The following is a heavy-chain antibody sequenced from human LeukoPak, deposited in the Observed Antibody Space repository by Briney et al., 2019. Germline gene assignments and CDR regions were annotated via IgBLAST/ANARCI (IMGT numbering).Heavy chain of an antibody. Sequence: GVSLRLSCAASGFTFNHYAMNWVRQAPGKGLEWVSSISSSSSYIYYADSVKGRFTISRDNAKNSLYLQMNSLRAEDTAVYYCARDPGYYDSSGYFPAYFQHWGQGTLVTVSS. CDR1: GFTFNHYA. CDR3: ARDPGYYDSSGYFPAYFQH. J-gene: IGHJ1*01. V-gene: IGHV3-21*01. CDR2: ISSSSSYI. D-gene: IGHD3-22*01.